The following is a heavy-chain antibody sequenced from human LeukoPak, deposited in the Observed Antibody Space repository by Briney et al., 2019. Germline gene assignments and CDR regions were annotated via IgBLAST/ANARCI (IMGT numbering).Heavy chain of an antibody. D-gene: IGHD3-10*01. CDR1: GFTVSSNY. Sequence: GGSQRLSCAASGFTVSSNYMSWVRQAPGKGLEWVSVIYSGGSTYYADSVKGRFTISRDNSKNTLYLQMNSLRAEDTAVYYCARDLMVRGVIIPDGMDVWGQGTTVTVSS. J-gene: IGHJ6*02. CDR3: ARDLMVRGVIIPDGMDV. CDR2: IYSGGST. V-gene: IGHV3-66*01.